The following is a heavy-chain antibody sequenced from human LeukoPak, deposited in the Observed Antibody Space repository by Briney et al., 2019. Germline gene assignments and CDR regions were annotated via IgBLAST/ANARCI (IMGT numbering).Heavy chain of an antibody. Sequence: GGSLRLSCAASGFTFSSYAMSWVRQAPGKGLEWVSYISSSRSSIYQADSVKGRFTISRDNAKNSLYLQMNSLRDEDTAVYYCTRDADSSDYYHEAFDIWGQGTMVTVSS. J-gene: IGHJ3*02. CDR3: TRDADSSDYYHEAFDI. D-gene: IGHD3-22*01. CDR1: GFTFSSYA. V-gene: IGHV3-48*02. CDR2: ISSSRSSI.